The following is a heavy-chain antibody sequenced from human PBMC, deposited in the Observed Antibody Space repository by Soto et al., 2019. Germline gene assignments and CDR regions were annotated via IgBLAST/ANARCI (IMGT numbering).Heavy chain of an antibody. CDR2: IYYGGTT. Sequence: SQTHPLSYTVSGGYISPYYWTWVRQPPGKGLEWIGYIYYGGTTSYNPSLMSRVTISLETSKSQISLRLSSVTAADMAIYYCARLGAHYQSLDPWGPGTLVTVSS. CDR1: GGYISPYY. CDR3: ARLGAHYQSLDP. J-gene: IGHJ5*02. V-gene: IGHV4-59*08. D-gene: IGHD2-2*01.